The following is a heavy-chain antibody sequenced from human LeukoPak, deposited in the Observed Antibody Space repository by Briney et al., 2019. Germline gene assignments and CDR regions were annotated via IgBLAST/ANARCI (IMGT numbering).Heavy chain of an antibody. CDR1: GFTFSSYD. CDR3: ARKRYDILTGGGAFDI. V-gene: IGHV3-13*01. D-gene: IGHD3-9*01. Sequence: GGSLRLSCAASGFTFSSYDMHWVRQATGKGLEWVSAIGTAGDTYYPGSVKGRFTISRENAKNSLYLQMNSLRAEDTAVYYCARKRYDILTGGGAFDIWGQGTMVTVSS. J-gene: IGHJ3*02. CDR2: IGTAGDT.